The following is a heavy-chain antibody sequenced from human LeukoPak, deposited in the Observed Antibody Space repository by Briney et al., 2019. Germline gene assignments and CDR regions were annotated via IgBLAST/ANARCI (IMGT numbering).Heavy chain of an antibody. Sequence: TSETLSLTCTVSGGSISSYYWSWIRQPPGKGLEWIGNIYDCGSTNYNPSLKSRVTISVDTSKNQCSLKLSSVIAADTAVYYCARQSISGSSLSYFDYWGQGTLVNVSS. CDR3: ARQSISGSSLSYFDY. D-gene: IGHD3-22*01. CDR2: IYDCGST. J-gene: IGHJ4*02. CDR1: GGSISSYY. V-gene: IGHV4-59*01.